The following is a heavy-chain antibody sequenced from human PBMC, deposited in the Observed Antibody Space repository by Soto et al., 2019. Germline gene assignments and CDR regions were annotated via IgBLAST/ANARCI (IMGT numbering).Heavy chain of an antibody. CDR1: GYTFNTYG. CDR2: IGAHNGDT. Sequence: QVQLVQSGAEVKKPGASVKVSCKASGYTFNTYGFTWVRQAPGQGLAWMGWIGAHNGDTNYVQKFQARVTMTTETSTTTSYMELRNLTSDDTAVYYCARDWRGAEGFDPWGQGTLVTVSS. V-gene: IGHV1-18*01. J-gene: IGHJ5*02. D-gene: IGHD3-3*01. CDR3: ARDWRGAEGFDP.